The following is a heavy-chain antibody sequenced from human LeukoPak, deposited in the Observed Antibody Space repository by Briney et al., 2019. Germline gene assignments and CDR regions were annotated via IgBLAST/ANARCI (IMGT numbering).Heavy chain of an antibody. CDR3: ARDAGGNSHY. V-gene: IGHV1-69*05. D-gene: IGHD4-23*01. CDR1: GGTFSSYA. Sequence: SVKVSCKASGGTFSSYAISLVRQAPGQGLEWMGRIIPIFGTANYAQKFQGRVTITTDESTSTAYMELSSLRSEDTAVYYCARDAGGNSHYWGQGTLVTVSS. J-gene: IGHJ4*02. CDR2: IIPIFGTA.